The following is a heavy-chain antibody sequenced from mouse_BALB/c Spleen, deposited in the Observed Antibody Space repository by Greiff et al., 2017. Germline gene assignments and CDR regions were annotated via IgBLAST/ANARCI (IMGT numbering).Heavy chain of an antibody. CDR3: ARDGYDEGDY. V-gene: IGHV5-17*02. J-gene: IGHJ2*01. CDR2: ISSGSSTI. CDR1: GFTFSSFG. D-gene: IGHD2-2*01. Sequence: EVQVVESGGGLVQPGGSRKLSCAASGFTFSSFGMHWVRQAPEKGLEWVAYISSGSSTIYYADTVKGRFTISRDNPKNTLFLQMTSLRSEDTAMYYCARDGYDEGDYWGQGTTLTVSS.